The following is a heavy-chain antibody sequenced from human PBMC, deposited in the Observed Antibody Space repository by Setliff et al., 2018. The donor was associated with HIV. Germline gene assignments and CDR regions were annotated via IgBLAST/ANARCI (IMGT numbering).Heavy chain of an antibody. CDR3: ARDQTGVAAAAFGGGSAWSDEGFDI. CDR1: GGNFGNSA. CDR2: IVPLLSVA. D-gene: IGHD6-13*01. Sequence: SVKVSCKASGGNFGNSAIGWVRQAPGQGLEWVGGIVPLLSVANYARKFQGRVTFTADESTSTAYMELSSLSSEDTAVYYCARDQTGVAAAAFGGGSAWSDEGFDIWGQGTLVTVSS. J-gene: IGHJ4*02. V-gene: IGHV1-69*10.